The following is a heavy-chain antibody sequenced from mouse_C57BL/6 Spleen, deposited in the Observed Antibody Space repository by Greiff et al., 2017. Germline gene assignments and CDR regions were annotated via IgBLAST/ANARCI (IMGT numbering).Heavy chain of an antibody. J-gene: IGHJ3*01. Sequence: VQLQQSGAELVRPGASVTLSCKASGYTFTDYEMHWVKQTPVHGLEWIGAIDPETGGTAYNQKFKGKAILTADKSSSTAYMERRSLTSEDSAVYYCTRRGSNYVGWFAYWGQGTLVTVSA. CDR3: TRRGSNYVGWFAY. CDR1: GYTFTDYE. CDR2: IDPETGGT. D-gene: IGHD2-5*01. V-gene: IGHV1-15*01.